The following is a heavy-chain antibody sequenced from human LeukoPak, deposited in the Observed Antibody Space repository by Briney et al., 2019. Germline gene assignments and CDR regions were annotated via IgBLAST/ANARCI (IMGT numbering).Heavy chain of an antibody. J-gene: IGHJ4*02. CDR1: GFTFSSYA. CDR2: VWHDGSNR. D-gene: IGHD3-3*01. V-gene: IGHV3-33*01. Sequence: GTSLRLSCTAPGFTFSSYAIHWIRQAPGKGLEWVALVWHDGSNRYYSEAVKGRFTISRDNSKNTVYLQINSLRAEDTAVYYCAREFFGWGSCPDYWGQGTRVTVSS. CDR3: AREFFGWGSCPDY.